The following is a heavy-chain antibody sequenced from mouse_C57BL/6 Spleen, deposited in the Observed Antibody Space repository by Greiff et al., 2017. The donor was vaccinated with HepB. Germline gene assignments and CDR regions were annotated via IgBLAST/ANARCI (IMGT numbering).Heavy chain of an antibody. V-gene: IGHV10-1*01. J-gene: IGHJ2*01. CDR1: GFSFNTYA. D-gene: IGHD2-4*01. Sequence: EVQLQESGGGLVQPKGSLKLSCAASGFSFNTYAMNWVRQAPGKGLEWVARIRSKSNNYATYYADSVKDRFTISRDDSESMLYLQMNNLKTEDTAMYYCVSIYYDYDGPYYFDYWGQGTTLTVSS. CDR3: VSIYYDYDGPYYFDY. CDR2: IRSKSNNYAT.